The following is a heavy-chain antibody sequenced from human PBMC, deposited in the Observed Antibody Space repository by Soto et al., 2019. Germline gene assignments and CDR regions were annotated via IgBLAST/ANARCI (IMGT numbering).Heavy chain of an antibody. V-gene: IGHV4-38-2*01. CDR2: FFHGGTT. Sequence: SSETLSLTCAVSGYSISRGYYWGWIRQPPGRGLEWIGSFFHGGTTYYKPSLKSRVTISEDTSTNQFSLKLSSVTAADTAVYFCARLIWTDLYRGGYVVNWGQGTLVTVSS. CDR1: GYSISRGYY. J-gene: IGHJ4*02. D-gene: IGHD3-9*01. CDR3: ARLIWTDLYRGGYVVN.